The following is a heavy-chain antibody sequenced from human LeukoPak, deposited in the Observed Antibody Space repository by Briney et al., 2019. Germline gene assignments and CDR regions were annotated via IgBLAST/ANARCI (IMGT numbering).Heavy chain of an antibody. J-gene: IGHJ6*02. Sequence: PGGSLRLSCVMSGFTFNSEPMNWVRQAPGKGLEWVANIKQDGSEKYYVDSVKGRFTISRDNAKNSLYLQTNSLRVEDTAVYYCARLAGTTSFYYYGMDVWGQGTTVTVSS. CDR1: GFTFNSEP. V-gene: IGHV3-7*01. CDR2: IKQDGSEK. CDR3: ARLAGTTSFYYYGMDV. D-gene: IGHD1-7*01.